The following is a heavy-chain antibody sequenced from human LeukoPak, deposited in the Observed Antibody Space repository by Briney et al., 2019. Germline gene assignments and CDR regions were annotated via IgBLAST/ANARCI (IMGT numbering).Heavy chain of an antibody. CDR1: GGSISSGSYY. J-gene: IGHJ1*01. D-gene: IGHD6-19*01. Sequence: PSETLSLTCTVSGGSISSGSYYWSWLRQPAGTGLEWLGRIYTSGSTNYNPSLKSRVTISVDTSKNQFSLKLSSVTAADTAVYYCAREERSSGWYPTRNEYFQHWGQGTLVTVSS. CDR3: AREERSSGWYPTRNEYFQH. CDR2: IYTSGST. V-gene: IGHV4-61*02.